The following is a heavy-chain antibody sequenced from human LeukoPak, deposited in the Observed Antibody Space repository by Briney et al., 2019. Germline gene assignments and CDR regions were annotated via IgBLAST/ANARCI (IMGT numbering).Heavy chain of an antibody. CDR3: AKDSHNIVVVTLDY. J-gene: IGHJ4*02. D-gene: IGHD2-21*02. V-gene: IGHV3-23*01. Sequence: GGSLRLSCAASGFTFSNYGLSWVRQAPGKGLEWVSAISGSGGSTYYADSVKGRFTISRDNSKNTLYLQMNSLRAEDTAVYYCAKDSHNIVVVTLDYWGQGTLVTVSS. CDR1: GFTFSNYG. CDR2: ISGSGGST.